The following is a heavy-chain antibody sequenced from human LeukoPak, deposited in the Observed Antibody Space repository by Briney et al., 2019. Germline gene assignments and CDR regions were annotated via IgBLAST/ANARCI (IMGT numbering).Heavy chain of an antibody. CDR2: ISYDGSNK. Sequence: GGSLRLSCAASGFTFSSYAMHWVRQAPGKGLEWVAVISYDGSNKYYADSVKGRFTISRDNAKNSLYLQMNSLRAEDTALYYCAKDKGTGATNPYGMDVWGQGTTVTVSS. CDR1: GFTFSSYA. V-gene: IGHV3-30-3*01. D-gene: IGHD5-12*01. CDR3: AKDKGTGATNPYGMDV. J-gene: IGHJ6*02.